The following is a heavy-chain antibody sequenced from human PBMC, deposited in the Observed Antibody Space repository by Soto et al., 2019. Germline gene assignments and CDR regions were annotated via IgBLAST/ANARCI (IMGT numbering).Heavy chain of an antibody. J-gene: IGHJ4*02. CDR3: ASHYYGSGSYYVGTFDY. CDR1: GGSISSSSYY. CDR2: IYYSGST. V-gene: IGHV4-39*01. D-gene: IGHD3-10*01. Sequence: SETLSLTCTVSGGSISSSSYYWGCIRQPPGKGLEWIGSIYYSGSTYYNPSLKSRVTISVDTSKNQFSLKLSSVTAADTAVYYCASHYYGSGSYYVGTFDYWGQGTLVTVSS.